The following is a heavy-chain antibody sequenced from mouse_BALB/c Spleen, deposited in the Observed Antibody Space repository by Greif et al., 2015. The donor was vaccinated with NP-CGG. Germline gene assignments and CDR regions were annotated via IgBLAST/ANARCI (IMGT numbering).Heavy chain of an antibody. Sequence: EVQLVESGGGLVQPGGSLKLSCAASGFTFSSYGMSWVRQTPDKRLELVATINSNGGSTYYPDSVKGRFTISRDNAKNTLYPQMSSLKSEDTAMYYCASNGYYVDYWGQGTTLTVSS. CDR2: INSNGGST. CDR3: ASNGYYVDY. V-gene: IGHV5-6-3*01. CDR1: GFTFSSYG. J-gene: IGHJ2*01. D-gene: IGHD2-2*01.